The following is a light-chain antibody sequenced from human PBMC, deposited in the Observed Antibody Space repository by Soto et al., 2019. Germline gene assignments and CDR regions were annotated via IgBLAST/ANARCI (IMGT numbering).Light chain of an antibody. CDR1: QSVSIH. CDR2: GAS. CDR3: QKYNNCPPYT. Sequence: EIVMTQSPATLSVSPGERATLSCRASQSVSIHLAWYQQKPGQAPRLLIYGASTRATGIPARFSGSGSGTEFTLTSSRLQSEDFAVYYCQKYNNCPPYTFGQGTKLEIK. J-gene: IGKJ2*01. V-gene: IGKV3-15*01.